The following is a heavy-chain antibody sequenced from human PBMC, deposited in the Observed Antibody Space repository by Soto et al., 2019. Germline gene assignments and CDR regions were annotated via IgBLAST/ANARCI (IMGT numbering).Heavy chain of an antibody. V-gene: IGHV3-48*01. Sequence: VQLVESGGGSVQPGGSLRLSCLASGFDFNSYSMNWVRQAPGKGLEWISYINSASTSIFYADSVKGRFTISRDNAKNSLFLQMNSLRAEDTAVYYCASSASPDAYWGQGTLVTVSS. D-gene: IGHD1-26*01. CDR1: GFDFNSYS. CDR2: INSASTSI. CDR3: ASSASPDAY. J-gene: IGHJ4*02.